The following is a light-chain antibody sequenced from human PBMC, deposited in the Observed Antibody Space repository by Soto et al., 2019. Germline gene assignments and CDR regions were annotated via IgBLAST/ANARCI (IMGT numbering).Light chain of an antibody. J-gene: IGKJ4*01. Sequence: EIVMTQSPDTLSVSPGERTTLSCSASQNVNNNLAWYLQRPGQSPRLLIYGASTRANDIPARFSGTGYGTEFTISISSLQSEVLGVYHCQQYECWSLTYAGGTKV. CDR2: GAS. CDR1: QNVNNN. V-gene: IGKV3D-15*01. CDR3: QQYECWSLT.